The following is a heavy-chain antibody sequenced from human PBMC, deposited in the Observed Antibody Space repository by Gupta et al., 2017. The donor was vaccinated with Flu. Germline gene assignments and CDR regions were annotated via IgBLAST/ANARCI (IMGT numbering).Heavy chain of an antibody. CDR2: ISAYNGNT. CDR3: ARDLGFSGSYVDY. V-gene: IGHV1-18*01. CDR1: GYTFTSYY. D-gene: IGHD1-26*01. J-gene: IGHJ4*02. Sequence: QVQLEQSGGEVKSPGASVKVSCKAPGYTFTSYYITWVRQAPGQGLEWMGWISAYNGNTKYAQKLQGRVTMTRDTSTNTVYMELRNLKSDDTAVYYCARDLGFSGSYVDYWGQGTLVTVSS.